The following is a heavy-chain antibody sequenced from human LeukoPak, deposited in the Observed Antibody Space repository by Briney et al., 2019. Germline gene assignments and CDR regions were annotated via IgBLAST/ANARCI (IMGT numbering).Heavy chain of an antibody. CDR3: ARVDSSSSGVYFDY. CDR2: IYYSGST. Sequence: SETLSLTCTVSGGSISSGGYYWSWIRQHPGKGLEWIGYIYYSGSTYYNPSLKSRVTISVDTSKNQFSLKLSSVTAADTAVYYCARVDSSSSGVYFDYWGQGTLVTVSS. V-gene: IGHV4-31*03. D-gene: IGHD6-13*01. J-gene: IGHJ4*02. CDR1: GGSISSGGYY.